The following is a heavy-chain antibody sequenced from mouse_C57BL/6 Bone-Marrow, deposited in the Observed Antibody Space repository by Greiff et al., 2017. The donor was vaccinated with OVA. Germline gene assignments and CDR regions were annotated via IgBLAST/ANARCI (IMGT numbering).Heavy chain of an antibody. Sequence: QVQLQQSGPELVKPGASVKISCKASGYSFTSYYIHWVKQRPGQGLEWIGWINPGSGNTKYNEKFKGKATLTADTSSSTAYMQLSSLTSEDSAVYYCARALIYYYGRYAMDYWGQGTSVTVSS. V-gene: IGHV1-66*01. J-gene: IGHJ4*01. D-gene: IGHD1-1*01. CDR2: INPGSGNT. CDR3: ARALIYYYGRYAMDY. CDR1: GYSFTSYY.